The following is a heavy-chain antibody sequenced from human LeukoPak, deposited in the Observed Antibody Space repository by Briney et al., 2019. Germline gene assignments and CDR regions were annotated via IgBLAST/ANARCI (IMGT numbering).Heavy chain of an antibody. V-gene: IGHV1-2*02. CDR2: INPNTGGT. D-gene: IGHD3-22*01. J-gene: IGHJ4*02. CDR3: AREGMYDSSGYYRYYFDY. Sequence: EASVKVSCKASGYTFTGYHVHWVRQARGQGLEWMGWINPNTGGTNHAQKFQGRVTMTRDTSINTVYMELSSLRSDDTAVYYCAREGMYDSSGYYRYYFDYWGQGTLVTVSS. CDR1: GYTFTGYH.